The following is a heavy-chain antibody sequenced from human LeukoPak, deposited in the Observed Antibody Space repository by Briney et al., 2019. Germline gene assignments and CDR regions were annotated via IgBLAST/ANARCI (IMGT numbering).Heavy chain of an antibody. V-gene: IGHV3-23*01. Sequence: GGSLRLSCAVSGSSFSNYAFNWVRQAPGRGLEWVSLISGSGLSTYYADSVKGRFTISRDNDKNSLYLQMNSLRAEDTAVYYCARSGSYLFDYWGQGTLVTVSS. CDR3: ARSGSYLFDY. CDR1: GSSFSNYA. J-gene: IGHJ4*02. CDR2: ISGSGLST. D-gene: IGHD1-26*01.